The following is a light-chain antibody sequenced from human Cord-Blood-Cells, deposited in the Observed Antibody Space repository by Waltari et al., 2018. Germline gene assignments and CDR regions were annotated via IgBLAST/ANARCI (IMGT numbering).Light chain of an antibody. J-gene: IGLJ3*02. V-gene: IGLV2-14*03. Sequence: QSAQTQPASVSGSPGQSITISCPGTSSDVGGDTYVSWYQQHPGKAPKLMIYDGSNRPSGVSNRFSGSKSGNTASLTISGLQAEDEADYYCSSYTSSSTWVFGGGTKLTVL. CDR2: DGS. CDR1: SSDVGGDTY. CDR3: SSYTSSSTWV.